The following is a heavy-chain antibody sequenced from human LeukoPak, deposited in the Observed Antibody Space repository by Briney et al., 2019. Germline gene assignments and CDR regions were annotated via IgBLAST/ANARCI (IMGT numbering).Heavy chain of an antibody. J-gene: IGHJ3*02. CDR2: ISGSGGST. Sequence: GGSLRLSCAASGFTFSSYAMSWVRQAPGKGLEWVSAISGSGGSTYYADSVKGRFTISRDNSKNTLYLHMNSLRAEDTAVYYCAKGYYDSSGYYPNDAFDIWGQGTMVTVSS. CDR3: AKGYYDSSGYYPNDAFDI. CDR1: GFTFSSYA. V-gene: IGHV3-23*01. D-gene: IGHD3-22*01.